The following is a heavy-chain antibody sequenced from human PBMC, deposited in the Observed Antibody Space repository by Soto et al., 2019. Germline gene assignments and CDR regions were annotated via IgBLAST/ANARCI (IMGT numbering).Heavy chain of an antibody. J-gene: IGHJ5*02. CDR3: ARIWLARKNWFDP. CDR1: GGSISSSSYY. Sequence: SETLSLTCTVSGGSISSSSYYWGWIRQPPGKGLEWIGSIYYSGSTYYNPSLKSRVTISVDTSKNQFSLKLSSVTAADTAVYYCARIWLARKNWFDPWGQGTLVTVSS. D-gene: IGHD6-19*01. V-gene: IGHV4-39*01. CDR2: IYYSGST.